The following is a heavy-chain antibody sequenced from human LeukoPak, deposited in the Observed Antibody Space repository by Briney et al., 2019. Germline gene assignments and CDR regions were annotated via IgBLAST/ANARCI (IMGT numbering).Heavy chain of an antibody. CDR1: GYTFTGYY. V-gene: IGHV1-2*04. CDR2: INPNSGGT. CDR3: ARDTSAAAGPYYYYGMDV. D-gene: IGHD6-13*01. J-gene: IGHJ6*02. Sequence: ASVKVSCKASGYTFTGYYMHWVRQAPGQGLEWMGWINPNSGGTNYAQKFQGWVTMTRDTSISTAYMELSRLRSDDTAVYYCARDTSAAAGPYYYYGMDVWGQGTTVTVSS.